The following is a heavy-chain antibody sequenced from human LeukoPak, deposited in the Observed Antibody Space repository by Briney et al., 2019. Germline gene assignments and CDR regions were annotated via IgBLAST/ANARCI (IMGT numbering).Heavy chain of an antibody. CDR1: GYTFTTYA. D-gene: IGHD6-13*01. CDR3: ARDTVEAAGIYAFDI. J-gene: IGHJ3*02. CDR2: INTNTGNP. Sequence: GASVKVSCKASGYTFTTYAMNWVRQAPGQGLEWMGWINTNTGNPTYAQGFTGRFVFSLDTSVSTAYLQISSLKAEDTAVYYCARDTVEAAGIYAFDIWGQGTMVTVSS. V-gene: IGHV7-4-1*02.